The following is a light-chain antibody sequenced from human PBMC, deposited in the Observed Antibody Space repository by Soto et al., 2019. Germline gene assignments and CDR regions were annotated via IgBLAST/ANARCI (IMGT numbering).Light chain of an antibody. CDR3: HHYNSYSEA. CDR2: KAS. Sequence: IQMTQSPATLSGSVGDRVTITCRASQTISSWLAWYQQKPGKAPKLLIYKASTLKSGVPSRFSGSGSGTEFTLTISSLQPDDFATDYCHHYNSYSEAFGQGTKVELK. V-gene: IGKV1-5*03. J-gene: IGKJ1*01. CDR1: QTISSW.